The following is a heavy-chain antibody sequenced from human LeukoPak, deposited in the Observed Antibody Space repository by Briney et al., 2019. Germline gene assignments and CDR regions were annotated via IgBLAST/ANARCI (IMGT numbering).Heavy chain of an antibody. CDR2: ISGSGGST. V-gene: IGHV3-23*01. Sequence: GGSLRLSCVASGLTFSSYAMSWVRQGSGQGLEWVSAISGSGGSTNYADSVKGRFTISRDNSQNTLYLQMNSLRAEDTAVYYCARDYADYVGYFFFDYWGQGTLVTVSS. J-gene: IGHJ4*02. CDR1: GLTFSSYA. D-gene: IGHD4-17*01. CDR3: ARDYADYVGYFFFDY.